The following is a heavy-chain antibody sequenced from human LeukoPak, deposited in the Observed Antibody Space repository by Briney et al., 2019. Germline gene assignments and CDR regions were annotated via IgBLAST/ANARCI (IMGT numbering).Heavy chain of an antibody. V-gene: IGHV3-7*01. CDR3: ARDGSSFDY. CDR2: IKENGSEK. J-gene: IGHJ4*02. CDR1: GFTFSSYW. D-gene: IGHD2-15*01. Sequence: PGGSLRLSCAASGFTFSSYWMSWVRQAPGKGLEWVANIKENGSEKYYVDSVKGRFTISRDNAKNSLYLQMNSLRADDTAVYYCARDGSSFDYWGQGALVTVSS.